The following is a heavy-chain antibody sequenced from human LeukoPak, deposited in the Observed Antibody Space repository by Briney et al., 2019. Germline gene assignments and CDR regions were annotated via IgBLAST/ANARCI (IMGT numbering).Heavy chain of an antibody. D-gene: IGHD2-21*02. CDR1: GYTFTSCY. CDR2: INPSAGST. V-gene: IGHV1-46*01. Sequence: ASVKVSCKTSGYTFTSCYMHWVRQAPGQGLEWMGMINPSAGSTRYAQKFQGRVTMTTDTSTSTVYMELSSLRSEDTAVCYCARGGCGDSAAPFDDWGQGTLVPVSS. CDR3: ARGGCGDSAAPFDD. J-gene: IGHJ4*02.